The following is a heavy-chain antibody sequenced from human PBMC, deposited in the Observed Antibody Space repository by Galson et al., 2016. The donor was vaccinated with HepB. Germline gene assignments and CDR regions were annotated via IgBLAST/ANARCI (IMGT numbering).Heavy chain of an antibody. CDR3: AKAGKQWLVSDY. J-gene: IGHJ4*02. D-gene: IGHD6-19*01. Sequence: SLRLSCAASGFTFSSYGMHWVRQAPGKGLEWVAVISYDGSNKYYEDSVKGRFTMSRDNSKNTLYLQMNSLRAEDTAVYYCAKAGKQWLVSDYWGQGTLVTVSS. CDR1: GFTFSSYG. V-gene: IGHV3-30*18. CDR2: ISYDGSNK.